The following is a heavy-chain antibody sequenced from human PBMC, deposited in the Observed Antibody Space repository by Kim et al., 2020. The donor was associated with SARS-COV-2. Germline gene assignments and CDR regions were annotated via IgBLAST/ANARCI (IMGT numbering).Heavy chain of an antibody. CDR3: AKDGSGNWQKYYYYYGMDV. CDR2: ISWNSGSI. V-gene: IGHV3-9*01. D-gene: IGHD1-20*01. CDR1: GFTFDDYA. Sequence: GGSLRLSCASSGFTFDDYAMHWVRQAPGKGLEWVSGISWNSGSIGYADSVKGRFTISRDNAKNSLYLQMNSLRAEDTALYYCAKDGSGNWQKYYYYYGMDVWGQGTTVTVSS. J-gene: IGHJ6*02.